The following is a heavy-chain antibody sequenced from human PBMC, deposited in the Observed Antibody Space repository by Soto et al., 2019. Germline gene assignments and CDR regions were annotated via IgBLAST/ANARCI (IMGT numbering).Heavy chain of an antibody. J-gene: IGHJ4*02. V-gene: IGHV1-18*01. CDR1: GYTFTSYG. CDR3: ARDLEGIASAGIFDY. D-gene: IGHD6-13*01. Sequence: QVQLVQSGAAVKKPGASVKVSCKASGYTFTSYGISWGRQAPGQGLEWMGWISAYNGNTNYAQKLQGRVTMTTDTSTSTAYMELRSLRSDDTAVYYCARDLEGIASAGIFDYWGQGTLVTVSS. CDR2: ISAYNGNT.